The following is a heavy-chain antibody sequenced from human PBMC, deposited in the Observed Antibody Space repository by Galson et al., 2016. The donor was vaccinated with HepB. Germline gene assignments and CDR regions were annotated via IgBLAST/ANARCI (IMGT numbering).Heavy chain of an antibody. V-gene: IGHV3-33*01. Sequence: SLRLSCAASGFNFKTYGMDWVRQAPGKGLERVEIIWYDGSQRYYANSLKGRYTISRDNSKNILYLPMDSMRVEDKALYYCATDTPEGGMDVWGKGTTGIVSS. CDR1: GFNFKTYG. CDR2: IWYDGSQR. D-gene: IGHD3-16*01. CDR3: ATDTPEGGMDV. J-gene: IGHJ6*04.